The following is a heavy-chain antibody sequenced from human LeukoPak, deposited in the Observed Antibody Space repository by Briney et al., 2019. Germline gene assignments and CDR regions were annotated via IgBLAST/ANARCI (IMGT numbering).Heavy chain of an antibody. CDR3: AKCTVTIGGRRYYYYYSMDV. CDR1: GLTFSSYG. D-gene: IGHD4-17*01. J-gene: IGHJ6*02. Sequence: GGSLRLSCAASGLTFSSYGMHWVRQAPGKGLEWVAVISYDGSNKYYADSVKGRFTISRDNSKTTLYLQMNSLRAEDTAVYYCAKCTVTIGGRRYYYYYSMDVWGQGTTVTVSS. CDR2: ISYDGSNK. V-gene: IGHV3-30*18.